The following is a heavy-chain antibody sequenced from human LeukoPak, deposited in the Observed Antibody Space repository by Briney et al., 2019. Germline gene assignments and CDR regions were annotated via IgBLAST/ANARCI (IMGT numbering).Heavy chain of an antibody. CDR1: GFSFSSYG. V-gene: IGHV3-30*18. Sequence: PGGSLRLSCAASGFSFSSYGMHWVRQAPGKGLEWVAVISYDGSNKYYADSVKGRFTISRDNSKNTLYLQMNSLRAEDTAVYYCTKDLKCVILTGYSFNYGGKGTLVTVSS. J-gene: IGHJ4*02. D-gene: IGHD3-9*01. CDR2: ISYDGSNK. CDR3: TKDLKCVILTGYSFNY.